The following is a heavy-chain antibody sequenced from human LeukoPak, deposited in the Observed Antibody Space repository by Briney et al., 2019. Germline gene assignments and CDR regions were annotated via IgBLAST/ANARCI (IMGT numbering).Heavy chain of an antibody. CDR2: INHNSGGT. J-gene: IGHJ3*02. CDR3: ARHMTSGQRWLQFYRAFDI. V-gene: IGHV1-2*02. Sequence: GASVKVSCKASGYTFTGYYMHWVRQAPGQGLEWMGWINHNSGGTNYAQKFQGRVTMTRDTSISTAYMELSRLRSDDTAVYYCARHMTSGQRWLQFYRAFDIWGQGTMVTVSS. D-gene: IGHD5-12*01. CDR1: GYTFTGYY.